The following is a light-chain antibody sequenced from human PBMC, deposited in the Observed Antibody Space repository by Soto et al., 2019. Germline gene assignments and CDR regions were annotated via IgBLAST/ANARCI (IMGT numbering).Light chain of an antibody. V-gene: IGLV2-8*01. CDR2: EVS. CDR3: TSYSGSNNLL. CDR1: SSDVGGYDF. J-gene: IGLJ2*01. Sequence: QSVLTQPPSASGSPGQSVTISCTGTSSDVGGYDFVSWYQQHPDKAPKLMIYEVSKRRSGVPDRFSGSKSGNTASLTVSGLQADDEGDYYCTSYSGSNNLLFGGWTKLTVL.